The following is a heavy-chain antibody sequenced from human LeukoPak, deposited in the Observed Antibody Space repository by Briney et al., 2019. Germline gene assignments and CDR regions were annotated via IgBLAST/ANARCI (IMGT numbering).Heavy chain of an antibody. CDR1: GFSVSSYY. V-gene: IGHV3-53*04. CDR2: LYSGGAT. J-gene: IGHJ4*02. D-gene: IGHD1-26*01. CDR3: ARGNVDPVGSLDF. Sequence: GGSLRLSCAASGFSVSSYYMSWVRQAPGKGLEWVSVLYSGGATYYADSVKGRFTISGHNSKNTLHLQMNSLRVEDTAVYYCARGNVDPVGSLDFWGQGTLVTVSS.